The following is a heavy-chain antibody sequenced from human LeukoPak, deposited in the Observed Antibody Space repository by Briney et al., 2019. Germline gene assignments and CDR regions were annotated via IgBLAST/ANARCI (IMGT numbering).Heavy chain of an antibody. Sequence: GASVKISCKASGYTFTSYGISWVRQAPGQGLEWMGWISAYNGNTNYAQKLQGRATMTTDTSTSTAYMELRSLRSDDTAVYYCARSATIFGVVPAYMNVWGKGTTVTVSS. CDR3: ARSATIFGVVPAYMNV. CDR1: GYTFTSYG. J-gene: IGHJ6*03. D-gene: IGHD3-3*01. CDR2: ISAYNGNT. V-gene: IGHV1-18*01.